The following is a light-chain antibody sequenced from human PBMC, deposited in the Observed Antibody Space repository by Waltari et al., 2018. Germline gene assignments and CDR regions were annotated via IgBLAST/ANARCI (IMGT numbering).Light chain of an antibody. CDR1: SSNIGAGYD. V-gene: IGLV1-40*01. CDR2: VKS. J-gene: IGLJ3*02. CDR3: QSYDSSLSGSGV. Sequence: QSILTQPPSVSGAPGQRVTIPCTGSSSNIGAGYDVHWYQQVPGTAPKLLIYVKSIRPSGVPDRFAGSKSGTSASLDITGLQAEDEADYYCQSYDSSLSGSGVFGGGTKLTVL.